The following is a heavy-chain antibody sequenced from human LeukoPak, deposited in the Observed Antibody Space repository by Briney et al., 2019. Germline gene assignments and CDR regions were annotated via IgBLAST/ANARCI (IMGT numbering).Heavy chain of an antibody. D-gene: IGHD5-24*01. CDR2: IHYSGST. CDR3: ARRRDGYNEDFFDY. V-gene: IGHV4-39*01. J-gene: IGHJ4*02. Sequence: SETLSLTCTVSGGSISSSIYFWGWIRQPPGKGLEWIGSIHYSGSTYHDPSLKSRVTVSLDTSKNQFSLKLSSVTATDTAVYYCARRRDGYNEDFFDYWGQGTLVTVSS. CDR1: GGSISSSIYF.